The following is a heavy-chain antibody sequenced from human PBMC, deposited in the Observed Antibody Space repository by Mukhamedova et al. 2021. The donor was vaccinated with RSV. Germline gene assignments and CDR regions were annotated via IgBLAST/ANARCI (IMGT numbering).Heavy chain of an antibody. V-gene: IGHV3-49*02. Sequence: ISWVRQAPGKGLEWVGFIRSKTYTGTTDYGASVKGRFTISRDDSKSIAYLQMNSLKPEDTAVDYCTRWNTIFGVLIFLPFGVWGQG. D-gene: IGHD3-3*01. CDR3: TRWNTIFGVLIFLPFGV. CDR2: IRSKTYTGTT. J-gene: IGHJ3*01.